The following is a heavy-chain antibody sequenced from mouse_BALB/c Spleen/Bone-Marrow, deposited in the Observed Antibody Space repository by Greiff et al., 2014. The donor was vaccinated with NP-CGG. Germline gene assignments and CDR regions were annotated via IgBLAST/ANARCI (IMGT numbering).Heavy chain of an antibody. CDR1: GYSFTGYT. V-gene: IGHV1-18*01. Sequence: VQLQQPGPELVKPGASMKISCKASGYSFTGYTMNWVKQSHGKNLEWIGLINPYNGGTSYKQKFKGKATLTIDKSSSTAYMELLSLTSEDSAVYYCARWDYYGYAMDYWGQGTSVTVSS. CDR2: INPYNGGT. D-gene: IGHD1-1*01. CDR3: ARWDYYGYAMDY. J-gene: IGHJ4*01.